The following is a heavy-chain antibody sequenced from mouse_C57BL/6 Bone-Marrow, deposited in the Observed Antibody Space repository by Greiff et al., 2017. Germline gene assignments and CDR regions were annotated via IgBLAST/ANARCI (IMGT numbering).Heavy chain of an antibody. Sequence: QVQLKESGAELVRPGASVKMSCKASGYTFTSYNMHWVKQTPRQGLEWIGAIYPGNGDTSYNQKFKGKATLTVDKSSSTAYMQLSSLTSEDSAVYFCARSLTGTDYFDYWGQGTTLTVSS. CDR3: ARSLTGTDYFDY. J-gene: IGHJ2*01. D-gene: IGHD4-1*01. CDR2: IYPGNGDT. V-gene: IGHV1-12*01. CDR1: GYTFTSYN.